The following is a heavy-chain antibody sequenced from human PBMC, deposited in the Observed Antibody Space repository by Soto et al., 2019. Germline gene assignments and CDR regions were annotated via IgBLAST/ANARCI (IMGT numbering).Heavy chain of an antibody. CDR1: GGSFRGYF. V-gene: IGHV4-34*01. D-gene: IGHD3-16*01. CDR2: INDSGNT. J-gene: IGHJ4*02. CDR3: QGGDF. Sequence: PSETLSLTCAVSGGSFRGYFWSWIRQSPAKGLEWIGEINDSGNTYYNPSFKSRLTISVDTSTSQISLRLTSVTAADSAVYYCQGGDFWGQGTRVTVYS.